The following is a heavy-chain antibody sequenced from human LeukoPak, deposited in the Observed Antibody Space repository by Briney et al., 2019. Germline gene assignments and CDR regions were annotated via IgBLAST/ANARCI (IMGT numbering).Heavy chain of an antibody. CDR3: AKSSSSWSYYFNY. CDR2: TTITRSSP. D-gene: IGHD6-13*01. J-gene: IGHJ4*02. V-gene: IGHV3-23*01. Sequence: GGSLRLSCAASGFTFSGYAVAWVRQAPGKGLEWVSSTTITRSSPSYADSVKGRFTVSRDNSKYTLYLQMNSLRAEDTAVYFCAKSSSSWSYYFNYWGQGTLVTVSS. CDR1: GFTFSGYA.